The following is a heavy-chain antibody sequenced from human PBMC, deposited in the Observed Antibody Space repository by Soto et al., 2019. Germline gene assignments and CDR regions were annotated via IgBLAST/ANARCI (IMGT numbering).Heavy chain of an antibody. CDR1: GGSFSGYY. CDR2: INHSGST. CDR3: ARARGYYYVPLDY. V-gene: IGHV4-34*01. J-gene: IGHJ4*02. D-gene: IGHD3-22*01. Sequence: SETLSLTCAVYGGSFSGYYWSWIRQPPGKGLEWIGEINHSGSTNYNPSLKSRVTISVDTSKNQFSLKLSSVTAADTAVYYCARARGYYYVPLDYWGQGTLVTVS.